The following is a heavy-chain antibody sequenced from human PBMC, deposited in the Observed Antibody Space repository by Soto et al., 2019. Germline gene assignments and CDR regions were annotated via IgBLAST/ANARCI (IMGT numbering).Heavy chain of an antibody. CDR3: AKDNGRTSIAAAGTQWP. V-gene: IGHV3-30*18. J-gene: IGHJ5*02. CDR2: ISYDGSNK. D-gene: IGHD6-13*01. Sequence: GGSLRLSCAASGFTFSSYGMHWVRQAPGKGLEWVAVISYDGSNKYCADSVKGRFTISRDNSKNTLYLQMNSLRAEDTAVYYCAKDNGRTSIAAAGTQWPWGQGTLVTVSS. CDR1: GFTFSSYG.